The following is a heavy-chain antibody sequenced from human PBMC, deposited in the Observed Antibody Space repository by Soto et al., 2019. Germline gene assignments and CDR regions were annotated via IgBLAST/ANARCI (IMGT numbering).Heavy chain of an antibody. CDR1: GFTFSTYA. V-gene: IGHV3-23*01. CDR2: ISGGGVTT. CDR3: AKDRDDIGMVDAFEV. D-gene: IGHD2-15*01. J-gene: IGHJ3*01. Sequence: SLRLSCAASGFTFSTYAMTWVRQAPGKGLEYVSAISGGGVTTYYADSMKGRFTISRDNSKNTLYLQMNSLRAEDTAVYYCAKDRDDIGMVDAFEVWGQGTMVTVSS.